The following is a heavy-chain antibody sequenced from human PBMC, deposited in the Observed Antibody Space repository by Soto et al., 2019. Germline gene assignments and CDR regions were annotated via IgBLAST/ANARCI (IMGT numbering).Heavy chain of an antibody. D-gene: IGHD2-2*01. CDR3: ATWRSSHWFDY. V-gene: IGHV5-10-1*01. CDR1: VTNSW. CDR2: IDLRDSYT. Sequence: GESLKISFKCVVTNSWIGWVRQTPGKGLEWMGRIDLRDSYTDYSPSLQGHVTISIDKSNTTVYLQLSSLKASDTALYYCATWRSSHWFDYWGQGTLVTVS. J-gene: IGHJ4*02.